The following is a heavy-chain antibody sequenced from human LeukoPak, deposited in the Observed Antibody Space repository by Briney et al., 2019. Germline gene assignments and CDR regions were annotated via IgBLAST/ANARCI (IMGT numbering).Heavy chain of an antibody. V-gene: IGHV3-21*01. D-gene: IGHD3-22*01. Sequence: GGSLRPSCAASGFTFSSYSMNWVRQAPGKGLEWVSSISGSSTYIDYADSVKGRFTISRDNAKNALYLQMDSPRAEDTAVYYCARDHSSGRYFDFWGQGTLVTVSS. CDR2: ISGSSTYI. CDR3: ARDHSSGRYFDF. CDR1: GFTFSSYS. J-gene: IGHJ4*02.